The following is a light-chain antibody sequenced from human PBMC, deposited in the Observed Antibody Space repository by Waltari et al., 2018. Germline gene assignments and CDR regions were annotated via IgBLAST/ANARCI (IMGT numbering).Light chain of an antibody. J-gene: IGLJ2*01. CDR3: NSYAGSNSVL. CDR1: SSDAGGYNC. CDR2: DRP. Sequence: QSALTQPPSASGSPGQSVTISCTGTSSDAGGYNCVSWYQQHPGTAPILMIYDRPRRPSGVPDRFAGSKSGNTAYLTVSGLQAEDEADYYCNSYAGSNSVLFGAGTKLTVL. V-gene: IGLV2-8*01.